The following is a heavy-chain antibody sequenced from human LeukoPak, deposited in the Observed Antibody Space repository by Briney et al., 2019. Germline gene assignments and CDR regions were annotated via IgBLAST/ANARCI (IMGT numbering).Heavy chain of an antibody. CDR2: INHSGST. D-gene: IGHD2-2*01. J-gene: IGHJ5*02. CDR1: GGSFSGCY. V-gene: IGHV4-34*01. CDR3: ATHKDTSCYST. Sequence: PSETLSLTCAVYGGSFSGCYWSWIRQPPGKGREWIGEINHSGSTNYNPSLKSRVTISVDTSKNQFSLKLSSVTAADTAVYYCATHKDTSCYSTWGQGTLVTVSS.